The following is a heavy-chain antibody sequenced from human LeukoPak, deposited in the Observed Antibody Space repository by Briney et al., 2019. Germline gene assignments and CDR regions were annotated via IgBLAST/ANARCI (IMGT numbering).Heavy chain of an antibody. Sequence: GGSLRLSCAASGFTFSAFAMTWVRQAPGKGLEWVSTITSDGDNTYSADSVKGRITFSRDNSKNTLSLQLRSLRAEDTAVYYCAKGLWYYYDSSGYYPFDYWGQGTLVTVSS. J-gene: IGHJ4*02. V-gene: IGHV3-23*01. CDR3: AKGLWYYYDSSGYYPFDY. CDR1: GFTFSAFA. D-gene: IGHD3-22*01. CDR2: ITSDGDNT.